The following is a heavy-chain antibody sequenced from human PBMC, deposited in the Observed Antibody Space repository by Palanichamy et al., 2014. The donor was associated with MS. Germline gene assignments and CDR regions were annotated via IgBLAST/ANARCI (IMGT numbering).Heavy chain of an antibody. CDR1: GFTFSSYA. CDR3: AGDELRLGGMGIDY. D-gene: IGHD3-3*01. V-gene: IGHV3-30*04. CDR2: ISYDGSNK. Sequence: QVQLVESGGGVVQPGRSLRLSCAASGFTFSSYAMHWVRQAPGKGLEFWXAVISYDGSNKYYADSVKGRFTISRDNSKNTLYLQMNSLRAEDTAVYYCAGDELRLGGMGIDYWGQGTLVTVSS. J-gene: IGHJ4*02.